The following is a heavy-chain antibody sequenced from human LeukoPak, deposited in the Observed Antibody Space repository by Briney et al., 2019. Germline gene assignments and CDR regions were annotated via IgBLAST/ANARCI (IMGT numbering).Heavy chain of an antibody. D-gene: IGHD6-13*01. V-gene: IGHV3-64D*06. CDR1: GFTFSSYA. J-gene: IGHJ5*02. CDR3: VKPKYSSSWATPFDP. Sequence: PGGSLRLSCSASGFTFSSYAMHWVRQAPGKGLEYVSAISSNGGSTYYADSVKGRFTISRDNSKNTLYLQMSSLRAEDTAVYYCVKPKYSSSWATPFDPWGQRTLVTVSS. CDR2: ISSNGGST.